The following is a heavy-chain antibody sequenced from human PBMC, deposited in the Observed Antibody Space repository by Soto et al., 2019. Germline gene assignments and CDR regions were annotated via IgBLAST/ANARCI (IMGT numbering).Heavy chain of an antibody. D-gene: IGHD2-8*01. CDR3: AREPMVLGYGMDV. CDR1: GGSISSSNW. J-gene: IGHJ6*02. V-gene: IGHV4-4*03. Sequence: PRPLSLTCAVSGGSISSSNWWSWGRQPPGKGLEWIGEIYHSGSTNYNPSLKSRVTISVDKSKNQFSLKLSSVTAADTAVYYCAREPMVLGYGMDVWGQGTTVTVSS. CDR2: IYHSGST.